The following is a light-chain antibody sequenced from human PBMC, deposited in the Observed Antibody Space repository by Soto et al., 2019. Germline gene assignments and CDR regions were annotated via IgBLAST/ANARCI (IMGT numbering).Light chain of an antibody. CDR1: RSNIGADYD. Sequence: QPVLTQPPSVSGAPGQRVTISCTGSRSNIGADYDIHWYQQLPGAAPKLLIRANTHRPAGVPDRFSASKSGTSASLAITGLQADDEADYYCQAYDSSLSGSVFGGGTKLTVL. CDR2: ANT. CDR3: QAYDSSLSGSV. J-gene: IGLJ2*01. V-gene: IGLV1-40*01.